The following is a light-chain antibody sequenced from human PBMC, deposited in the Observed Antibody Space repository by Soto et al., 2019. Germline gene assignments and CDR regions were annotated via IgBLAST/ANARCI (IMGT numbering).Light chain of an antibody. V-gene: IGKV1-27*01. CDR1: QGISNS. J-gene: IGKJ1*01. CDR3: QKYDSAPEA. Sequence: DIQMTQSPSSLSASVGDRVTITCRASQGISNSLAWYQQEPGKVPKLLIYDASTLPSGVSSRFSGSGSGTDCTLTISSLQPEDVATYYCQKYDSAPEAFGQGTKVEIK. CDR2: DAS.